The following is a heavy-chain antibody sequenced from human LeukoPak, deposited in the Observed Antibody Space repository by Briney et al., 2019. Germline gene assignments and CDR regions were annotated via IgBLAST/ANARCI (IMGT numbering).Heavy chain of an antibody. CDR3: ARVNRGSYHFDY. V-gene: IGHV3-72*01. D-gene: IGHD1-26*01. Sequence: GGSLRLSCAASGFTFSDHHMDWVRQAPGKGLEWVGRTRNKANSYTTEYAASVKGRFTISRDDSKNSLYLQMNSLKTEDTAVYFCARVNRGSYHFDYWGQGTLVTVSS. J-gene: IGHJ4*02. CDR1: GFTFSDHH. CDR2: TRNKANSYTT.